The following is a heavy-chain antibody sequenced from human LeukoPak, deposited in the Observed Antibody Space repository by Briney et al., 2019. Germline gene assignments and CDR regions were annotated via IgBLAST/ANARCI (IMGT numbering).Heavy chain of an antibody. CDR2: IFHGVTT. V-gene: IGHV4-39*07. CDR3: ARDATIAAPLMS. Sequence: SETLSLTCTVSGGSISTSNYYWGWIRQPPGKGLEWIGNIFHGVTTFYNPSLMNRVAVSVDTSKNQFSLKLTSVTAADTAVYYCARDATIAAPLMSWGQGTLVTVSS. CDR1: GGSISTSNYY. D-gene: IGHD6-13*01. J-gene: IGHJ4*02.